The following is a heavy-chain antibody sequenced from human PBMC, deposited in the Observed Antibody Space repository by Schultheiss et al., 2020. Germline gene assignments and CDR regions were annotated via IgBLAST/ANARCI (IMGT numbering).Heavy chain of an antibody. V-gene: IGHV3-30*04. Sequence: GESLKISCAASGFTFSSYAMHWVRQAPGKGLEWVAVISYDGSNKYYADSVKGRFTISRDNSKNTLYLQMNSLRAEDTAVYYCARDRGEYFDYWGQGTLVTVSS. J-gene: IGHJ4*02. D-gene: IGHD4-17*01. CDR1: GFTFSSYA. CDR2: ISYDGSNK. CDR3: ARDRGEYFDY.